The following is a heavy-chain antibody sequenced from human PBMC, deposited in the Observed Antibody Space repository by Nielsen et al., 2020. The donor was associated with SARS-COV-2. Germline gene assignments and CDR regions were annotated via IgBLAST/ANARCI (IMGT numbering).Heavy chain of an antibody. J-gene: IGHJ6*02. V-gene: IGHV4-4*02. CDR3: ARGAKEYYYYYGMDV. CDR2: IYHSGST. CDR1: GGSISSSNW. Sequence: GSLRLSCAVSGGSISSSNWWSWVRQPPGKGLEWIGEIYHSGSTNYNPSLKSRVTISVDKSKNQFSLKLSSVTAADTAVYYCARGAKEYYYYYGMDVWGQGTTVTVSS. D-gene: IGHD4/OR15-4a*01.